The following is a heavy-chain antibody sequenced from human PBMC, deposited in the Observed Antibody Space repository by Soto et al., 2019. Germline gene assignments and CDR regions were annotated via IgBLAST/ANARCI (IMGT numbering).Heavy chain of an antibody. CDR1: GGSISSGGYY. CDR2: IYYSGST. D-gene: IGHD3-22*01. Sequence: SDTLSLTCTVSGGSISSGGYYWSWILQHPGKGLEWIGYIYYSGSTYYNPSLKSRVTISVDTSKNQFSLKLSSVTAADTAVYYCARDLPYYYDSSGYSWGMDVWGQGTTVTVSS. CDR3: ARDLPYYYDSSGYSWGMDV. J-gene: IGHJ6*02. V-gene: IGHV4-31*03.